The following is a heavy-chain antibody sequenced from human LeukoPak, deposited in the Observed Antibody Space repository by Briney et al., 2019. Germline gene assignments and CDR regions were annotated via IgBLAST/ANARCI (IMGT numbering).Heavy chain of an antibody. CDR2: ISNNGDTI. D-gene: IGHD2-2*01. J-gene: IGHJ4*02. Sequence: GGSLRLSCVAFGFTFRDYYMHWVPQAPGKGLEWISYISNNGDTIYYADSVKGRFTISRDNAKNSLFLQMNSLSAEDTAVYYCARDPQAWEVPLDSWGQGTLVTVSS. CDR3: ARDPQAWEVPLDS. V-gene: IGHV3-11*01. CDR1: GFTFRDYY.